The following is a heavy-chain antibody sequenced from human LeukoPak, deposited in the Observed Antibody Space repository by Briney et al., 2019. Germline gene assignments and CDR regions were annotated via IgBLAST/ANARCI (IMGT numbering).Heavy chain of an antibody. V-gene: IGHV4-31*03. Sequence: PSETLSLTCTVSGGSISSSSYYWGWIRQPPGKGLEWIGYIYYSGSTYYNPSLKSRVTISVDTSKNQFSLKLSSVTAADTAVYYCARECPRTLDAFDIWGQGTMVTVSS. CDR2: IYYSGST. J-gene: IGHJ3*02. CDR3: ARECPRTLDAFDI. D-gene: IGHD5/OR15-5a*01. CDR1: GGSISSSSYY.